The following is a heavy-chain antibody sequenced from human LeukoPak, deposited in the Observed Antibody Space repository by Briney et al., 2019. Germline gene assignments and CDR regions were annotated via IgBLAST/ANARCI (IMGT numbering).Heavy chain of an antibody. V-gene: IGHV4-38-2*02. CDR3: AREGDAAAFDY. Sequence: SETLSLTCSVSGYSISSGYYWGWIRQPPGKGLEWIGNIYHSGSTNYNPSLKSRVTISVDTSKNQFSLKLSSVTAADTAVYYCAREGDAAAFDYWGQGTLVTVSS. J-gene: IGHJ4*02. CDR2: IYHSGST. D-gene: IGHD3-10*01. CDR1: GYSISSGYY.